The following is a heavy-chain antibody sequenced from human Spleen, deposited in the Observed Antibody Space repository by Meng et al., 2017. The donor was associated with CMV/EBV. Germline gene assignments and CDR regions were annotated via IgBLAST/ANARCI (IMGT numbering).Heavy chain of an antibody. V-gene: IGHV4-38-2*02. J-gene: IGHJ2*01. D-gene: IGHD2/OR15-2a*01. CDR2: VYLSGST. CDR3: ASARVVFPWRSGYFDL. CDR1: GFFISSGYY. Sequence: GSLRLSCTVSGFFISSGYYWGWIRQPPGRGLEWVGSVYLSGSTNYNPSLKSRVTISVDTSKNQFSLKLSSVTAADTAVYYCASARVVFPWRSGYFDLWGRGTLVTVSS.